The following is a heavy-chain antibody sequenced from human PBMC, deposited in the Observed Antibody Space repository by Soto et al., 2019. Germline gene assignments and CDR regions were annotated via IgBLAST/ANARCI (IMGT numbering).Heavy chain of an antibody. CDR1: GGSISSSSYY. CDR2: IYYSGST. J-gene: IGHJ4*02. Sequence: SETLSLTCTVSGGSISSSSYYWGWIRQPPGKGLEWIGSIYYSGSTYYNPSLKSRVTISVDTSKNHFSLKLSSVTAADTAVYYCARNLDYYYDSSGYYYYFDYWGQGTLVTVSS. V-gene: IGHV4-39*01. D-gene: IGHD3-22*01. CDR3: ARNLDYYYDSSGYYYYFDY.